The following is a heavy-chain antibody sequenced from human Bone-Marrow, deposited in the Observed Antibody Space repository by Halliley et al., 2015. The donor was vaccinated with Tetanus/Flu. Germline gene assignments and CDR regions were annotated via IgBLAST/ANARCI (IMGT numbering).Heavy chain of an antibody. Sequence: TLSLTCTISGGSISGYYWSWIRQSPDKGLEWIGYIYYSGSTNYNPSLKSRVTISVDTSKNQFSLKLTSVTAADSAMYYCTRGGGWLTANWGQRSLVSVSS. CDR3: TRGGGWLTAN. J-gene: IGHJ4*02. CDR1: GGSISGYY. V-gene: IGHV4-59*01. CDR2: IYYSGST. D-gene: IGHD2-21*02.